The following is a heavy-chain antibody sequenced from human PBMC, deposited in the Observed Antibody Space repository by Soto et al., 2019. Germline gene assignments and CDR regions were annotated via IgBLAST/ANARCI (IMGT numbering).Heavy chain of an antibody. CDR3: ARGNMYYDFWGGPDAFDI. V-gene: IGHV4-59*01. J-gene: IGHJ3*02. Sequence: SETLSLTCTVSGGSISSYYWSWIRQPPGKGLEWIGYIYYSGSTNYNPSLKSRVTISVDTSKNQFSLKLSSVTAADTAVYYCARGNMYYDFWGGPDAFDIWGQGTMVTVSS. D-gene: IGHD3-3*01. CDR1: GGSISSYY. CDR2: IYYSGST.